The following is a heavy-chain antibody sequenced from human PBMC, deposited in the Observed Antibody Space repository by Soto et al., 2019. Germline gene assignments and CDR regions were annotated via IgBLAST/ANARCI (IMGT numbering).Heavy chain of an antibody. CDR3: ARGGFTYGTGIEH. CDR1: GFSISRYW. D-gene: IGHD5-18*01. CDR2: IKQDGSEK. J-gene: IGHJ4*02. Sequence: EVQLVESGGGLVQPGGSLRLSCTASGFSISRYWMSWVRQGPGKGLEWVADIKQDGSEKYYVDSMRGRFTISRDNAKNSLYLQMLSLRADDTALYYCARGGFTYGTGIEHWGQGTLVTVSS. V-gene: IGHV3-7*01.